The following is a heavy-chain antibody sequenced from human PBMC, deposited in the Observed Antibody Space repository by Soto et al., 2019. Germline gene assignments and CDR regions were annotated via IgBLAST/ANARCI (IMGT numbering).Heavy chain of an antibody. CDR3: ARMGSSSWRLIDY. CDR1: GYSFTSRW. V-gene: IGHV5-51*01. J-gene: IGHJ4*02. Sequence: PGETLKISCKGSGYSFTSRWIGWVRRMPGRGLEWMGTIYPDDSDTRYSPSFQGQVTISADKSISTAYLQWSSLKASDTAMYYCARMGSSSWRLIDYWGQGTLVTVSS. CDR2: IYPDDSDT. D-gene: IGHD2-2*01.